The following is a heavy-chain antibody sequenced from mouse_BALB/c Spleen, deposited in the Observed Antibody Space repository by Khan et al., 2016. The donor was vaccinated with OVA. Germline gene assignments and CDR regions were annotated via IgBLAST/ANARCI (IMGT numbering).Heavy chain of an antibody. Sequence: EVQLVESGPGLVKPSQSLSLTCTVTGYSITSDYAWNWIRQFPGNKLEWMGYISYSGSTNYNPALKSRISITRDTSKNQFFLQLNSVTTEDKATYYCARDGYRYNYAMDYWGQGTSVTVSS. V-gene: IGHV3-2*02. D-gene: IGHD2-3*01. J-gene: IGHJ4*01. CDR2: ISYSGST. CDR1: GYSITSDYA. CDR3: ARDGYRYNYAMDY.